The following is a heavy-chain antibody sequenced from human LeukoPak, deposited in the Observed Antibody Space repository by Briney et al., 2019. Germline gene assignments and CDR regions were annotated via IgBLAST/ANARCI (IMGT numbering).Heavy chain of an antibody. CDR2: ISSSSSYI. CDR1: GFTFSSYS. V-gene: IGHV3-21*01. CDR3: ARGPDTAMVREPFDY. J-gene: IGHJ4*02. Sequence: GGSLRLSCAASGFTFSSYSMNWVRQAPGKGLEWVSSISSSSSYIYYADSVKGRFTISRDNAKNSLYLQMNSLRAEDTAVYYCARGPDTAMVREPFDYWGQGTLVTVSS. D-gene: IGHD5-18*01.